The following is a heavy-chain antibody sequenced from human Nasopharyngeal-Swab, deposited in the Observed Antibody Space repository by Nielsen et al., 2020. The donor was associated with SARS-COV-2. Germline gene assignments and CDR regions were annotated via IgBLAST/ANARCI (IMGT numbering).Heavy chain of an antibody. V-gene: IGHV1-18*01. CDR3: ARDQLGSSWYWFDP. J-gene: IGHJ5*02. CDR2: FDPEDGET. D-gene: IGHD6-13*01. CDR1: GYTFTSYG. Sequence: ASVKVSCKASGYTFTSYGISWVRQAPGQGLEWMGGFDPEDGETIYAQKFQGRVTMTRDTSTSTVYMELSSLRSEDTAVYYCARDQLGSSWYWFDPWGQGTLVTVSS.